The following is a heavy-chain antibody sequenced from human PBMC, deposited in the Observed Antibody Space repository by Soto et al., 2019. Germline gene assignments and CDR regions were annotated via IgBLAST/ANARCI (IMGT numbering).Heavy chain of an antibody. CDR2: ISGSGGSA. J-gene: IGHJ4*02. CDR1: GFSFSNYA. Sequence: GGSLRLSCAASGFSFSNYATNWVRQAPGKGLEWVSVISGSGGSASYADSVQGRFTISRDNSKNTLYLQMNSLRAEDTAVYYCARDYSPRGTPNLEPLYYFDYWGQGTLVTVSS. D-gene: IGHD3-3*01. V-gene: IGHV3-23*01. CDR3: ARDYSPRGTPNLEPLYYFDY.